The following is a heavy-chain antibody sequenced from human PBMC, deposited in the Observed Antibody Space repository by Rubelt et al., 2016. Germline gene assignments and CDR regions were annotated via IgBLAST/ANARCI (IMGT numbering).Heavy chain of an antibody. CDR2: IFYSGST. V-gene: IGHV4-59*08. CDR1: GGSISSYY. Sequence: QVQLQESGPGLVKPSETLSLTCTVSGGSISSYYWSWIRQSPGKGLEWIGYIFYSGSTNYNPSLKSRLTMSVDTSENQCFLRLRSVTAIDTAVYYCARHRGAVDPPDDWGRGTLVTVSS. J-gene: IGHJ4*02. D-gene: IGHD6-19*01. CDR3: ARHRGAVDPPDD.